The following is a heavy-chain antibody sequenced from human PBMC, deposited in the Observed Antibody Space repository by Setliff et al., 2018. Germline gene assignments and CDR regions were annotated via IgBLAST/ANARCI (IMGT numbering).Heavy chain of an antibody. J-gene: IGHJ4*02. D-gene: IGHD3-22*01. Sequence: ASVKVSCKASGYTFTSYGISWVRQAPGQGLEWMGWISAYNGNTNYAQKLQGRVTMTTDTSTSTAYTELRSLRSDDTAVYYCARDRSGAGDYYDSSGYYDYWGQGTLVTVSS. CDR1: GYTFTSYG. CDR3: ARDRSGAGDYYDSSGYYDY. CDR2: ISAYNGNT. V-gene: IGHV1-18*01.